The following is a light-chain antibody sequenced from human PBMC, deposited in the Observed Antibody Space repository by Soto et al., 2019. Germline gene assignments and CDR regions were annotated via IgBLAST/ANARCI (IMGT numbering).Light chain of an antibody. J-gene: IGLJ2*01. CDR3: AAWDDSLNGVV. CDR1: SYDIGSNT. Sequence: QCVLTQPPSASGTPGQRVTISCSGSSYDIGSNTVNWYQQLPGTAPKLLIYSNNQRPSGVPDRFSGSKSGTSASLAISGLQSEDEADYYCAAWDDSLNGVVFGGGTKLTAL. V-gene: IGLV1-44*01. CDR2: SNN.